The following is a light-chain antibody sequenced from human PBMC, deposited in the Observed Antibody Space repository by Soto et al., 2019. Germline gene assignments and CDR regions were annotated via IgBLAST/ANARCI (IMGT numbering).Light chain of an antibody. V-gene: IGKV1-5*01. CDR1: QGISRW. CDR3: QQYNSFSLIT. Sequence: DIQMTQSPSSLSASVGDRVTITCRASQGISRWLAWYQQKPGKAPKILISDASILENGVPSRFSGTGSGTEFTLTISNLQPDDFATYFCQQYNSFSLITFGQGTRLEI. J-gene: IGKJ5*01. CDR2: DAS.